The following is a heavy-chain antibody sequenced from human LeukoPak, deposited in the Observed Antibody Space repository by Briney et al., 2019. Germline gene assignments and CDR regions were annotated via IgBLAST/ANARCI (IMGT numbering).Heavy chain of an antibody. CDR1: GFTFSSYW. Sequence: PGGSLRLSCVASGFTFSSYWMHWVRQDPRKGLVWVSRISGDGRNINYADSVRGRFTISRDNAKNTLYLQMNTLRVEDTAVYYCAKEEGYYYDSGGYYVEYFQHWGQGTLVTVSS. V-gene: IGHV3-74*01. CDR2: ISGDGRNI. D-gene: IGHD3-22*01. J-gene: IGHJ1*01. CDR3: AKEEGYYYDSGGYYVEYFQH.